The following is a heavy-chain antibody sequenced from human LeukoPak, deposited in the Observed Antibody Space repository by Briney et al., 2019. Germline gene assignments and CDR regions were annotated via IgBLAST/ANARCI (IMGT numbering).Heavy chain of an antibody. Sequence: PSETLSLTCTVSGGSISGYYWTWMRQPAGRGLEWIGRIYSSDSIYSNPSLESLVTISLDESNNQFSLKLTSVTAADTAVYYCARGTEMTIIAGHYSFDQWGRGTLVSVSS. D-gene: IGHD5-24*01. J-gene: IGHJ4*02. CDR3: ARGTEMTIIAGHYSFDQ. CDR2: IYSSDSI. V-gene: IGHV4-4*07. CDR1: GGSISGYY.